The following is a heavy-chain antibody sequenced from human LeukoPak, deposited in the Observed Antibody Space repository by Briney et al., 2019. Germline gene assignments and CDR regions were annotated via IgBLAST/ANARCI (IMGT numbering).Heavy chain of an antibody. D-gene: IGHD2-15*01. CDR1: GFTFSSYW. V-gene: IGHV3-7*01. CDR3: ARDRNSRYCSGGSCYTPDY. J-gene: IGHJ4*02. CDR2: IKQDGSEK. Sequence: GGSLRPSCAASGFTFSSYWMSWVRQAPGKGLEWVANIKQDGSEKYYVDSVKGRFTISRDNAKNSLYLQMNSLRAEDTAVYYCARDRNSRYCSGGSCYTPDYWGQGTLVTVSS.